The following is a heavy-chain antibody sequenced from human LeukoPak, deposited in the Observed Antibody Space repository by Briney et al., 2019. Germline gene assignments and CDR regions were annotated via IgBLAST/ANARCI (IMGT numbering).Heavy chain of an antibody. Sequence: ASVKVSCKASGGTFSSYAISWARQAPGQGLEWMGGIIPIFGTANYAQKFQGRVTITADESTSTAYMELSSLRSEDTAVYYCASAVGATFGTFDIWGQGTMVTVSS. CDR2: IIPIFGTA. CDR1: GGTFSSYA. V-gene: IGHV1-69*13. CDR3: ASAVGATFGTFDI. J-gene: IGHJ3*02. D-gene: IGHD1-26*01.